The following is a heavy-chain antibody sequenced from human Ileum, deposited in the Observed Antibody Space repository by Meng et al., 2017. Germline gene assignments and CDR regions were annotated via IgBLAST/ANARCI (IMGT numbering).Heavy chain of an antibody. CDR1: GGSVITSDYQ. D-gene: IGHD7-27*01. CDR3: ARDHWGSLDY. Sequence: GQLQGSGPGLVRPSESLSLICTVSGGSVITSDYQWGWIRQPPGKGLEWIGYAGTNYNPSLKRRVTISVDTSKRQFSLKLTSVTAADTAVYYCARDHWGSLDYWGQGILVTVSS. CDR2: AGT. J-gene: IGHJ4*02. V-gene: IGHV4-61*08.